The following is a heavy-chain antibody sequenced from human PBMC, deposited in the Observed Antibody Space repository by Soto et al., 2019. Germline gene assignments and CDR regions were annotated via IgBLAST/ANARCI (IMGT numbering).Heavy chain of an antibody. CDR2: INSDGSST. CDR3: TPILYDFWSGYYRDG. V-gene: IGHV3-74*01. Sequence: GGSLRLSCAASGFPFSSYGMHWVRQAPGKGLVWVSGINSDGSSTSYADSVKGRFTISRDNAKNTLYLQMNSLRAEDTAVYYCTPILYDFWSGYYRDGWGQGTLVTVSS. J-gene: IGHJ4*02. CDR1: GFPFSSYG. D-gene: IGHD3-3*01.